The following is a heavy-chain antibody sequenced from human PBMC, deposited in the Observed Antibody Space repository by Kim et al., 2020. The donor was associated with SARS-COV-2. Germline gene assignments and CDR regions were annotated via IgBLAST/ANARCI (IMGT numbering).Heavy chain of an antibody. CDR2: IIPIFGTA. CDR1: GGTFSSYA. Sequence: SVKVSCKASGGTFSSYAISWVRQAPGQGLEWMGGIIPIFGTANYAQKFQGRVTITADESTSTAYMELSSLRSEDTAVYYCASTDPTYYYDSSGYYLWYWGQGTLVTVSS. J-gene: IGHJ4*02. V-gene: IGHV1-69*13. CDR3: ASTDPTYYYDSSGYYLWY. D-gene: IGHD3-22*01.